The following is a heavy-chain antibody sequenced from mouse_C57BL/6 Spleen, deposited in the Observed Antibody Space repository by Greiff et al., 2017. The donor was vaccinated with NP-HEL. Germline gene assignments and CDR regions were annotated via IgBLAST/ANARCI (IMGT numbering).Heavy chain of an antibody. D-gene: IGHD1-1*01. V-gene: IGHV1-54*01. CDR1: GYAFTNYL. CDR3: ANHYYGTGGGFAY. Sequence: QVQLQQSGAELVRPGTSVKVSCKASGYAFTNYLIEWVKQRPGQGLEWIGVINPGSGGTNYNEKFKGKATLTADKSSSTAYMQLSSLTSEDSAVYFCANHYYGTGGGFAYWGQGTLVTVSA. J-gene: IGHJ3*01. CDR2: INPGSGGT.